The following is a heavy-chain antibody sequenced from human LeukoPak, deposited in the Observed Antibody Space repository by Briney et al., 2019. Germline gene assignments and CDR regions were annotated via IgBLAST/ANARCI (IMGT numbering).Heavy chain of an antibody. CDR1: GGAISSNY. V-gene: IGHV4-59*01. J-gene: IGHJ5*02. D-gene: IGHD2-2*01. CDR2: IYYSGST. Sequence: SQTLSLTCTVYGGAISSNYWSWIRQPPGTGLEGFGCIYYSGSTNYNPSLKSRVTISVDTSKNQFSLKLSSVTAADTAMYYCARAVLRRIVVVPDATSRWFDPWGQGTLVTVSP. CDR3: ARAVLRRIVVVPDATSRWFDP.